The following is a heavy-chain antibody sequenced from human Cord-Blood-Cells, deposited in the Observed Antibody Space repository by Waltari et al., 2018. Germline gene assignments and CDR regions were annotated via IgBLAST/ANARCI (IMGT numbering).Heavy chain of an antibody. D-gene: IGHD6-13*01. CDR2: ISSSSSYI. Sequence: EVQMMESGGGMVKSAGSLTLPCAASALTFSSYSMNWVRQAPGKGLEWVSSISSSSSYIYYADSVKGRFTISRDNAKNSLYLQMNSLRAEDTAVYYCATSSPPLYWGQGTLVTVSS. CDR3: ATSSPPLY. J-gene: IGHJ4*02. V-gene: IGHV3-21*01. CDR1: ALTFSSYS.